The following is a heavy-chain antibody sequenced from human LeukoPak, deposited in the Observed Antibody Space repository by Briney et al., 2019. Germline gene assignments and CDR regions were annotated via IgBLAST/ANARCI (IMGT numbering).Heavy chain of an antibody. V-gene: IGHV4-39*01. J-gene: IGHJ2*01. Sequence: PSETLSLTCTVSGGSISSSSSYWGWIRQPPGKGLEWIGSIYYSGSTYYNPSLKSRVTISVDTSKNQFSPKLSSVTAADTAVHYCARLGYCSSTNCYRTKPGYFDLWGRGTLVTVSS. CDR3: ARLGYCSSTNCYRTKPGYFDL. CDR2: IYYSGST. CDR1: GGSISSSSSY. D-gene: IGHD2-2*02.